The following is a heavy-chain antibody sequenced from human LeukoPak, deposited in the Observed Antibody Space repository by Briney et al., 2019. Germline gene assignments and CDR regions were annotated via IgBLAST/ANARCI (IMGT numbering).Heavy chain of an antibody. CDR1: GYTFTGYY. J-gene: IGHJ4*02. CDR3: ARGSSIGDFDY. D-gene: IGHD3-16*01. CDR2: INPNSGGT. V-gene: IGHV1-2*06. Sequence: AASVKVSCKASGYTFTGYYMHWVRQAPGQGLEWMGRINPNSGGTNYAQKFQGRVTMTRDTSITTAYMELSSLRSEDTAVYYCARGSSIGDFDYWGQGTLVTVSS.